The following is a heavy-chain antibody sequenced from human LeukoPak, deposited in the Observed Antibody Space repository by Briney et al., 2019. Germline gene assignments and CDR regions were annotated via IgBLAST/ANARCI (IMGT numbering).Heavy chain of an antibody. CDR1: GFTFRNYA. CDR2: ISHDESNE. Sequence: GGSLRLSCAASGFTFRNYAMHWVRQTPGKGLEWVTVISHDESNEYYADSVKGRFTISRDNPSNTVYLQMDSLRVEDTAVYYCAKGVGGGRDALDIWGRGTVVTVSS. J-gene: IGHJ3*02. V-gene: IGHV3-30-3*01. CDR3: AKGVGGGRDALDI. D-gene: IGHD3-10*01.